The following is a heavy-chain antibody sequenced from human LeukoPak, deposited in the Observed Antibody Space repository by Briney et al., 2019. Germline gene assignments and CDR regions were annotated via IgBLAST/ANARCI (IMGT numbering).Heavy chain of an antibody. J-gene: IGHJ3*02. Sequence: GGSLRLSCAASGFTFSSYSMNWVRQAPGKGLEWVSSISSSSSYIYYADSVKGRFTISRDNAKNSLYLQMNSLRAEDTAVYYCARVIAAAVRAFDIWGQGTMVTVSS. D-gene: IGHD6-13*01. V-gene: IGHV3-21*01. CDR2: ISSSSSYI. CDR3: ARVIAAAVRAFDI. CDR1: GFTFSSYS.